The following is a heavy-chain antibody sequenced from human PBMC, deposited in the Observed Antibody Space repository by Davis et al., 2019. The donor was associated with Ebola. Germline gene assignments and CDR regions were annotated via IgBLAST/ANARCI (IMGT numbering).Heavy chain of an antibody. D-gene: IGHD3-3*02. J-gene: IGHJ4*02. Sequence: PGGSLRLSCAASGFTFSSYWMSWVRQAPGKGLEWVANIKQDGSEKYYVDSVKGRFTISRDNAKNSLYLQMNSLRAEDTAVYYCARTPFGEWLFGDYYFDYWGQGTLVTVSS. CDR2: IKQDGSEK. CDR3: ARTPFGEWLFGDYYFDY. V-gene: IGHV3-7*03. CDR1: GFTFSSYW.